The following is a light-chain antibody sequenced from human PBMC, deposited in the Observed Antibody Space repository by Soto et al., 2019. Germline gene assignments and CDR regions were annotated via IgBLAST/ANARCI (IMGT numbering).Light chain of an antibody. CDR2: EVS. J-gene: IGLJ1*01. V-gene: IGLV2-14*01. Sequence: QSALTQPASVSGSPGQSITISCTGTSSDVGGYNYVSWYQQHAGFAPKLIIYEVSNRPSGVSNRFSGSKSGNTASLTISGLRAEDEADYYCCSYVGRNTYVFGTGTKLTVL. CDR3: CSYVGRNTYV. CDR1: SSDVGGYNY.